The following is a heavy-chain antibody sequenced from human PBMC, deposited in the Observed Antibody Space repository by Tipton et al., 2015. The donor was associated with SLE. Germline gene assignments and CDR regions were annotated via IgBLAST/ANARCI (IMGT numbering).Heavy chain of an antibody. CDR1: GFTFSDYY. CDR2: ISGSGKTI. Sequence: SLRLSCAASGFTFSDYYMTWIRQAPGEGLEWVSYISGSGKTIYYADSVKGRFTISRDDAKNSLYLQMNSLRVEDTAVYYCARRATTNSYDYWSRGTLVTVSS. CDR3: ARRATTNSYDY. J-gene: IGHJ4*02. V-gene: IGHV3-11*01. D-gene: IGHD1-26*01.